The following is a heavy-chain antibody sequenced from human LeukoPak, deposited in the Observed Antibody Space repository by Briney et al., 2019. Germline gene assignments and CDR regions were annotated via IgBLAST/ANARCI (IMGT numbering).Heavy chain of an antibody. CDR2: ISDSGTT. CDR3: ARHWGSCHGGGGGCYTFDY. Sequence: SETLSLTCSVSNASISNNYWSWVRQPQRKGQERIGRISDSGTTNYNPSLRSRVTISVDTSKNQFSLDMSSVTAADTGVYSCARHWGSCHGGGGGCYTFDYWGQGTLVTVSS. V-gene: IGHV4-59*08. J-gene: IGHJ4*02. D-gene: IGHD2-21*02. CDR1: NASISNNY.